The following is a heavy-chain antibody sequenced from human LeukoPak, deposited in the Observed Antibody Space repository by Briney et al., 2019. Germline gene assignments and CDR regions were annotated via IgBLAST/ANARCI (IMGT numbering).Heavy chain of an antibody. V-gene: IGHV4-59*08. J-gene: IGHJ3*02. CDR3: ARGIPNYYDSKVNAFDI. CDR1: GGSISSYY. Sequence: PSETLSLTCTVSGGSISSYYWSWIRQPPGKGLEWIGYIYYSGSTNYNPSLKSRVTISVDTSKNQFSLKLSSVTAADTAVYYCARGIPNYYDSKVNAFDIWGQGTMVTVSS. CDR2: IYYSGST. D-gene: IGHD3-22*01.